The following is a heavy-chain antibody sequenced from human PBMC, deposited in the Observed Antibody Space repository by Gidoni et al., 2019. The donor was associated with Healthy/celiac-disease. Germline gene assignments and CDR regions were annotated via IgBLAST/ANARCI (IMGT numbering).Heavy chain of an antibody. CDR2: IRSKAYGGTT. CDR3: TRHCTGGVCYTPAY. J-gene: IGHJ4*02. CDR1: GFTFGDYA. V-gene: IGHV3-49*03. Sequence: EVQLVESGGGLVQPGRSLRLSCTASGFTFGDYAMSWFRQAPGKGLEWVGFIRSKAYGGTTEYAASVKGRFTISRDDSKSIAYLQMNSLKTEDTAVHYCTRHCTGGVCYTPAYWGQGTLVTVSS. D-gene: IGHD2-8*02.